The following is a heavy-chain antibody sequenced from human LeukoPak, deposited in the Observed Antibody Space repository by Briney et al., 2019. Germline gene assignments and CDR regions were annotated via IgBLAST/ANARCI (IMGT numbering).Heavy chain of an antibody. V-gene: IGHV4-38-2*02. CDR3: ARVVQSTDSSGFYLPEYFQH. Sequence: PSETLSLTCTVSGYSISSGYHWGWIRQPPGKGLEWIGSIYHSGSTHYNPSLKSRVTISVDTSKNQFSLKLSSVTAADTAVYYCARVVQSTDSSGFYLPEYFQHWGQGTLVTVSS. CDR1: GYSISSGYH. J-gene: IGHJ1*01. CDR2: IYHSGST. D-gene: IGHD3-22*01.